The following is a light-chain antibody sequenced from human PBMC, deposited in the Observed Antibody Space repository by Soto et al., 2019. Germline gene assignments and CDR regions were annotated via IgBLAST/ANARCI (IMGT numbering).Light chain of an antibody. CDR1: SSDVGGYNY. J-gene: IGLJ1*01. CDR3: CSFTSTITYV. Sequence: HSALTQPSSVSGSPGQSITISCTGTSSDVGGYNYVSWYQQHPGKAPKLMIYEVSNRPSGVSNRFSGSKSGNTASLTISGLQAEDEADYYCCSFTSTITYVFGSGTKVTVL. V-gene: IGLV2-14*01. CDR2: EVS.